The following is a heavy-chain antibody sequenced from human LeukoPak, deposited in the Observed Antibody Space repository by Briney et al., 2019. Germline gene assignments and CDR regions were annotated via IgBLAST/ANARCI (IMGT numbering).Heavy chain of an antibody. Sequence: GGSLRLSCAASGFTFSSYSMNWVRQAPGKGLEWVSSISSSSSYVYYADSVKGRFTISRDNAKNSLYLQMNSLRAEDPAVYYCARESSAAGPCDYWGQGTLVTVSS. CDR3: ARESSAAGPCDY. CDR1: GFTFSSYS. CDR2: ISSSSSYV. J-gene: IGHJ4*02. V-gene: IGHV3-21*01. D-gene: IGHD6-13*01.